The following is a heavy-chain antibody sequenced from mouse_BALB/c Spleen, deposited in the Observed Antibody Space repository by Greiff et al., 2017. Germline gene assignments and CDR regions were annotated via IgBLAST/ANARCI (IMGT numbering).Heavy chain of an antibody. CDR3: ARSAFYGSSYDY. CDR1: GYSFTGYY. D-gene: IGHD1-1*01. J-gene: IGHJ2*01. V-gene: IGHV1-26*01. Sequence: EVQLQQSGPELVKPGASVKISCKASGYSFTGYYMHWVKQSHVKSLEWIGRINPYNGATSYNQNFKDKASLTVDKSSSTAYMELHSLTSEDSAVYYCARSAFYGSSYDYWGQGTTLTVSS. CDR2: INPYNGAT.